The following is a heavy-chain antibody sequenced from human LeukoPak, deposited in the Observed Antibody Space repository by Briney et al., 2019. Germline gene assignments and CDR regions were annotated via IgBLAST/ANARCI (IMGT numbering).Heavy chain of an antibody. CDR2: ISDNGLRT. CDR1: GIDFNVYE. CDR3: ATDRGWRTSGYYLYYFEY. J-gene: IGHJ4*02. D-gene: IGHD3-3*01. V-gene: IGHV3-30*04. Sequence: GGSLRLSCVASGIDFNVYEMHWVRQSPGKGLEWVALISDNGLRTEYAESLKGRFTVSRDNTMNSLYLQMSSLRAEDTAVYYCATDRGWRTSGYYLYYFEYWGQGTLVTFSS.